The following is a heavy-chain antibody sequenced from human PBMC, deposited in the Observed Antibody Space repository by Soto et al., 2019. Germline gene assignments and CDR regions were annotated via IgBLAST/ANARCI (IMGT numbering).Heavy chain of an antibody. CDR1: GGSFSGYY. V-gene: IGHV4-34*01. Sequence: SETLSLTCAVYGGSFSGYYWSWIRQPPGKGLEWIGEINHSGSTNYNPSLKSRVTISVDTSKNQFSLKLSSVTAADTAVYYCATPEYYDILTGYVLWGQGTLVTVSS. CDR3: ATPEYYDILTGYVL. J-gene: IGHJ4*02. CDR2: INHSGST. D-gene: IGHD3-9*01.